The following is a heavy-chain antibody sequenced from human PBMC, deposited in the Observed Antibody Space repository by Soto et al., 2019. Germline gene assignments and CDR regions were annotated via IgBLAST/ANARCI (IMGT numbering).Heavy chain of an antibody. CDR2: ISYDGSYQ. CDR1: GFTFSSDG. Sequence: LSLSCAASGFTFSSDGMHWVRQAPGKGLEWVAVISYDGSYQYYVDSVKGRFTISRDNSKNTLYLQMNSLRAEDTAVYYCAKDEISKTIRGDAFNFWGQGTMVTVSS. D-gene: IGHD1-7*01. J-gene: IGHJ3*01. V-gene: IGHV3-30*18. CDR3: AKDEISKTIRGDAFNF.